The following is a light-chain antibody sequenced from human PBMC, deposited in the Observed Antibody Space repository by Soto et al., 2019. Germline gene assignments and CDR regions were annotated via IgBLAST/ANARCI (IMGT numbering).Light chain of an antibody. CDR3: SSYAGSNNPYV. Sequence: QSALTQPPSASGSPGQSVTISCTGTSSDVGGYNYVSWYQQHPGKAPKLMIYEVSKRPSGVPDRFSSSKSGNTASLTVSGRQADDEAYYYCSSYAGSNNPYVFGTGTKLTVL. CDR1: SSDVGGYNY. J-gene: IGLJ1*01. V-gene: IGLV2-8*01. CDR2: EVS.